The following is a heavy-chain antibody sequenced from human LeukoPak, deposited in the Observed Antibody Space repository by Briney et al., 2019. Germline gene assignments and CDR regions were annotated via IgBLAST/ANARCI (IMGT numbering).Heavy chain of an antibody. CDR2: INPSGGST. J-gene: IGHJ4*02. D-gene: IGHD2/OR15-2a*01. V-gene: IGHV1-46*01. CDR1: GGTFSSYA. Sequence: ASVKVSCKASGGTFSSYAISWVRQAPGQGLEWMGIINPSGGSTSYAQKFQGRVTMTRDTSTSTVYMELSSLRSEDTAVYYCARKGFYRTFDYWGQGTLVTVSS. CDR3: ARKGFYRTFDY.